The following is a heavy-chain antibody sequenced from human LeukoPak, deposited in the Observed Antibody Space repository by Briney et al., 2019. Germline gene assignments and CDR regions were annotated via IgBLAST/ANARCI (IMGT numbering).Heavy chain of an antibody. J-gene: IGHJ3*02. D-gene: IGHD3-22*01. CDR3: AREVYDSSGYIDAFDI. CDR1: GFTFSSYG. Sequence: PGGSLRLSCAASGFTFSSYGMSWVRQAPGKGLEWVSAISGSGGSTYYADSVKGRFTISRDNAKNSLYLQMNSLRAEDTALYYCAREVYDSSGYIDAFDIWGQGTMVTVSS. V-gene: IGHV3-23*01. CDR2: ISGSGGST.